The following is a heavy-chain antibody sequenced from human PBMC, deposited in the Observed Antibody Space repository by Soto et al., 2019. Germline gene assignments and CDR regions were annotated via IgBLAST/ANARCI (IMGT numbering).Heavy chain of an antibody. V-gene: IGHV6-1*01. CDR3: ARGNPWYCSSTSCPYYFDY. J-gene: IGHJ4*02. CDR1: GDIVSSNSAA. D-gene: IGHD2-2*01. Sequence: SHTLSLTCAISGDIVSSNSAAWNWIRQSPSRGLEWLGRTYYRSKWYNDYAVSVKSRITINPDTSKNQFSLQLNSVTPEDTAVYYSARGNPWYCSSTSCPYYFDYWGQGTLVTVSS. CDR2: TYYRSKWYN.